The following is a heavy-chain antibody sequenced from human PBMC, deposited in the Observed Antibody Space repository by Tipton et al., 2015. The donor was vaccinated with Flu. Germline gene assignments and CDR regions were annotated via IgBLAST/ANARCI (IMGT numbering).Heavy chain of an antibody. V-gene: IGHV1-46*01. D-gene: IGHD4-17*01. CDR1: GYTFTKYY. CDR3: ASDLGGDEPDY. CDR2: INPIDGRR. Sequence: QVQLVQSGAEVRKPGASVKISCKASGYTFTKYYIHRVRQAPGQGLEWMGMINPIDGRRSNPQKFEGRVTLTRDTSTSTAYMDLTSLRSEDTAVYYCASDLGGDEPDYWGQGTLVTVSS. J-gene: IGHJ4*02.